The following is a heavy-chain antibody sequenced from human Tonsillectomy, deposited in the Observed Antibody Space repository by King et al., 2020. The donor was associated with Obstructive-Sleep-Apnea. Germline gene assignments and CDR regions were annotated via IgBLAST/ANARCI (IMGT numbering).Heavy chain of an antibody. J-gene: IGHJ4*02. V-gene: IGHV3-33*01. CDR2: IWYDGSNK. CDR3: ARAPNYYDSSGYYSHIDY. Sequence: VQLVESGGGVVQPGGSLRVSCAASGFTFSDYGIHWVRQAPGKGLEWVALIWYDGSNKYYADSVKGRFTISRDNSKNTLYLQMNSLRAEDTAVYYCARAPNYYDSSGYYSHIDYWGQGTLVTVSS. D-gene: IGHD3-22*01. CDR1: GFTFSDYG.